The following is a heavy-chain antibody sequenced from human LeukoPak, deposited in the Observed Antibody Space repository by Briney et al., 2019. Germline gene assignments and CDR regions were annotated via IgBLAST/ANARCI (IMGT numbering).Heavy chain of an antibody. D-gene: IGHD3-22*01. CDR2: IIPIFGTA. Sequence: SVKVSCKASGGTFSSYAISWVRQAPGQGLEWVGGIIPIFGTANYAQKFQGRVTITADESTSTAYMELSSLRSEDTAVYYCARNYYDSSGYRHAFDIWGQGTMVTVSS. CDR3: ARNYYDSSGYRHAFDI. J-gene: IGHJ3*02. CDR1: GGTFSSYA. V-gene: IGHV1-69*01.